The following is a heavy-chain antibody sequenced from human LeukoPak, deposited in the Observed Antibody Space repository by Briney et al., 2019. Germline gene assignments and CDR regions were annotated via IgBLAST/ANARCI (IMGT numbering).Heavy chain of an antibody. CDR3: AREDEAFDI. Sequence: SEALSLTCTVSGGSISSGDYYWSWIRQPPGKGLEWIGYIYYSGSTNYNPSLKSRVTISVDTSKNQFSLKLSSVTAADTAVYYCAREDEAFDIWGQGTMVTVSS. V-gene: IGHV4-61*08. J-gene: IGHJ3*02. CDR2: IYYSGST. CDR1: GGSISSGDYY.